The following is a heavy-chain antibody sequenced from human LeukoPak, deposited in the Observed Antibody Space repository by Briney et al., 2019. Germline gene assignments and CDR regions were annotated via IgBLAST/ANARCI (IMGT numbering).Heavy chain of an antibody. CDR1: GFIFSNHA. Sequence: PGGSLRLSCTASGFIFSNHAMSWVRQAPGKGLEWASTITSGDYTHYADSVKGRFIISRDNSKSSLHLEMNNLRVEDTAVYYCAKPLAVVRGVIIKGCDYWGQGTLVTVSS. J-gene: IGHJ4*02. CDR3: AKPLAVVRGVIIKGCDY. CDR2: ITSGDYT. V-gene: IGHV3-23*01. D-gene: IGHD3-10*01.